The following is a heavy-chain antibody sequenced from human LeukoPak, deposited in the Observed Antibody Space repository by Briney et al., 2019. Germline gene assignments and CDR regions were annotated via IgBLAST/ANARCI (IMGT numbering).Heavy chain of an antibody. CDR1: GFPFGDYY. D-gene: IGHD5-12*01. J-gene: IGHJ4*02. CDR3: SRVKIEATIIDY. V-gene: IGHV3-49*03. CDR2: IRSKASGGTT. Sequence: GGSLRLSCTASGFPFGDYYMSWFRQAPGKGLEWVGFIRSKASGGTTEYGASVKGRFTISRDDSKSIACLQMNSLKTEDTAVYYCSRVKIEATIIDYWGQGTLVTVSS.